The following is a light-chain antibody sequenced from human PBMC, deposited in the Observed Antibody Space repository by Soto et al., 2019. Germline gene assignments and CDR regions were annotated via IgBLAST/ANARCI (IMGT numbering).Light chain of an antibody. V-gene: IGLV7-46*01. Sequence: QAVVTQEPSLIVSPGGTVSITCGSSTGPVTSGHYPYWFQQKPGQAPRTLIYDTRETHSWTPARFSGSLLGGKAALTLSGAQPEDEADYYCLLAYSGDRRIFGGRTKLTVL. CDR3: LLAYSGDRRI. J-gene: IGLJ2*01. CDR1: TGPVTSGHY. CDR2: DTR.